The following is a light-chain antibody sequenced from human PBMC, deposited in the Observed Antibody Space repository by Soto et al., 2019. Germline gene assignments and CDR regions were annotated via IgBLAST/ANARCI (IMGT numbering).Light chain of an antibody. V-gene: IGKV1-39*01. CDR2: AAT. Sequence: DIQMTQSPSSLSASVGDRVTITCRASQRIGTYLNWYLQKPGKAPQLLIFAATSLQSGVSPRFSGSVSGTDFALTISSLQPEDLATYFCHHTYGVPFTVDPGTKVGIK. CDR3: HHTYGVPFT. CDR1: QRIGTY. J-gene: IGKJ3*01.